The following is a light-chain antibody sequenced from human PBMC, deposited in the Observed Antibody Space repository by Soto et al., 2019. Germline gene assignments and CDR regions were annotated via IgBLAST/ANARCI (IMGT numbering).Light chain of an antibody. CDR2: DVN. V-gene: IGLV2-14*01. CDR1: SSDVGGYNY. CDR3: CSYTKSSTVV. J-gene: IGLJ2*01. Sequence: QSALTQPASVSGSPGQSITISCTGSSSDVGGYNYVSWYQQHPGKAPKLMIYDVNNRPSGISNRFSGSKSGNTASLTIAGLQAEDEGDYYCCSYTKSSTVVFGGGTKLTVL.